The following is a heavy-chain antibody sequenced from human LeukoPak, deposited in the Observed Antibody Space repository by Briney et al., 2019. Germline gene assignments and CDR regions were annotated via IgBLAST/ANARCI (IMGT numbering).Heavy chain of an antibody. J-gene: IGHJ6*02. CDR2: ISYDGSNK. CDR1: GFTFSSYA. V-gene: IGHV3-30-3*01. D-gene: IGHD5-18*01. CDR3: ARPNSGYSYGPLYYYYYDMDV. Sequence: GRSLRLSCAASGFTFSSYAMHWVRQAPGKGLEWVAVISYDGSNKYYADSVKGRFTISRDNSKNTLYLQMNSLRAEDTAVYYCARPNSGYSYGPLYYYYYDMDVWGQGTTVTVSS.